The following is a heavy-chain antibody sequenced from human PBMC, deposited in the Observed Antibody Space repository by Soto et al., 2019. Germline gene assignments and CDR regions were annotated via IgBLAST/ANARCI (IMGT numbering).Heavy chain of an antibody. CDR3: ARDQYNVYYDSSGYLYYYYGMDV. J-gene: IGHJ6*02. CDR2: IYYSGST. Sequence: SETLSLTCTVSGGSISSGDYYWSWIRQPPGKGLEWIGYIYYSGSTYYNPSLKSRVTISVDTSKNQFSLKLSSVTAADTAVYYCARDQYNVYYDSSGYLYYYYGMDVWGQGTTVTVSS. D-gene: IGHD3-22*01. V-gene: IGHV4-30-4*01. CDR1: GGSISSGDYY.